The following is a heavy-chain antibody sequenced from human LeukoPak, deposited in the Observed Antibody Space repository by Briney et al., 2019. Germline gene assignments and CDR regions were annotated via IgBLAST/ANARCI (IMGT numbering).Heavy chain of an antibody. CDR2: IKQDGSEK. V-gene: IGHV3-7*04. Sequence: GGSLRLSCAASGFTFSNAWMTWVRQAPGKGLEWVANIKQDGSEKYYVDSVKGRFTISRDNAKNSLYLQMNSLRAEDTAVYYCARGYGGTSDSWGQGTLVTVSS. J-gene: IGHJ4*02. D-gene: IGHD4-23*01. CDR3: ARGYGGTSDS. CDR1: GFTFSNAW.